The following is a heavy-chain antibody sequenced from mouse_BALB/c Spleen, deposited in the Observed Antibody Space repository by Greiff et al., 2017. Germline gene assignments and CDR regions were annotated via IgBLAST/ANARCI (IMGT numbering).Heavy chain of an antibody. CDR2: ISSGGST. J-gene: IGHJ2*01. D-gene: IGHD2-14*01. CDR3: ARRHRYDGDPYFDY. V-gene: IGHV5-6-5*01. Sequence: EVKLVESGGGLVKPGGSLKLSCAASGFTFSSYAMSWVRQTPEKRLEWVASISSGGSTYYPDSVKGRFTISRDNARNILYLQMSSLRSEDTAMYYCARRHRYDGDPYFDYWGQGTTLTVSS. CDR1: GFTFSSYA.